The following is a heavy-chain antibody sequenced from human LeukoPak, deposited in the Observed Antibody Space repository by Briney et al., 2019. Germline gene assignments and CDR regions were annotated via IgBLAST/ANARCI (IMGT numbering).Heavy chain of an antibody. J-gene: IGHJ4*02. CDR3: ARDPIAPTYYFDY. D-gene: IGHD6-13*01. CDR2: IYYSGST. V-gene: IGHV4-39*07. CDR1: GGSISSSSYY. Sequence: SETLSLTCTVSGGSISSSSYYWGWIRQPPGKGPEWIGSIYYSGSTYYNPSLKSRVTISVDTSKNQFSLKLSSVTAADTAVYYCARDPIAPTYYFDYWGQGTLVTVSS.